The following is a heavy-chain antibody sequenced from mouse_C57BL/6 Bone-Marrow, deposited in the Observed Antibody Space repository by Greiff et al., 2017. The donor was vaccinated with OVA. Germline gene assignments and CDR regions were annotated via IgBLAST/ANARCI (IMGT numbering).Heavy chain of an antibody. J-gene: IGHJ1*03. D-gene: IGHD1-1*01. CDR1: GYTFTSYW. CDR3: ARAPYYYGSSYWYFDV. CDR2: IHPNSGST. V-gene: IGHV1-64*01. Sequence: QVQLQQPGAELVKPGASVKLSCKASGYTFTSYWMHWVKQRPGQGLEWIGMIHPNSGSTNYNEKFKSKATLTVDKSSSKAYMQLSSLTSEDSAVYYCARAPYYYGSSYWYFDVWGTGTTVTVSS.